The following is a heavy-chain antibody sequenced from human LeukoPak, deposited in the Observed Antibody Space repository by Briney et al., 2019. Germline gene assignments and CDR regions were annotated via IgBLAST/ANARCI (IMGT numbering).Heavy chain of an antibody. D-gene: IGHD3-16*02. CDR3: ARGSPYDYIWGSYRPHFFDY. J-gene: IGHJ4*02. V-gene: IGHV4-31*03. CDR1: GGSISSGGYY. Sequence: PSETLSLTCTVSGGSISSGGYYWSWIRQHPGKGLEWIGYIYYSGSTYYNPSLKSRVTISVDTSKNQFSLKLSSVTAADTAVYHCARGSPYDYIWGSYRPHFFDYWGQGTLVTVSS. CDR2: IYYSGST.